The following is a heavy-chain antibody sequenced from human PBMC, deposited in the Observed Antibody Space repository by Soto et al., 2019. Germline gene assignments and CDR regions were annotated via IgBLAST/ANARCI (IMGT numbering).Heavy chain of an antibody. V-gene: IGHV1-3*01. D-gene: IGHD6-6*01. CDR3: ARWVEVSLDYFDS. CDR1: GYTFTSYA. J-gene: IGHJ4*02. Sequence: ASVKVSCKASGYTFTSYAMHWVRQAPGQRLEWMGWINAGNGNTKYSQKFQGRVTITRDTSASTAYMELSSLRSEDTAVYYCARWVEVSLDYFDSWGQGIPVTVSS. CDR2: INAGNGNT.